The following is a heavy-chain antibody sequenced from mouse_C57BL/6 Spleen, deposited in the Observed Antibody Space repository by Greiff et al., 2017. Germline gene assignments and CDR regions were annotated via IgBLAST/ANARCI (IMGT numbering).Heavy chain of an antibody. J-gene: IGHJ2*01. CDR2: IDPSDSET. CDR3: ARGWDYDDY. D-gene: IGHD2-4*01. CDR1: GYTFTSYW. V-gene: IGHV1-52*01. Sequence: VQLQQPGAELVRPGSSVKLSCKASGYTFTSYWMHWVKQRPIQGLEWIGNIDPSDSETNYNQKFKDKATLTVDKSSSTAYMQLSSLTSEDSAVYYCARGWDYDDYWGKGTTLTVSS.